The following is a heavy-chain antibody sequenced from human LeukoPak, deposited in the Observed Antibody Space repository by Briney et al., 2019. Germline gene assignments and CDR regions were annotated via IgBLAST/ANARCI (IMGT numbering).Heavy chain of an antibody. Sequence: GGSLRLSFAASGFTFTNNFMSWVRQVPGKGLEWVANIKQDGSEKTYADSVRGRFTIFRDNVKDSVYLQMNSLRAEDSAIYYCAREGFYFFDFWGQGTLVTVSS. CDR1: GFTFTNNF. CDR2: IKQDGSEK. CDR3: AREGFYFFDF. V-gene: IGHV3-7*01. J-gene: IGHJ4*01.